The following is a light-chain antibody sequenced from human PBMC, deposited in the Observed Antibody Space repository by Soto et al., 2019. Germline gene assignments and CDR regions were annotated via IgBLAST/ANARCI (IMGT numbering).Light chain of an antibody. J-gene: IGKJ1*01. CDR1: QSVSSS. CDR3: QQYNNWPPEGT. V-gene: IGKV3-15*01. CDR2: GAS. Sequence: EIVMTQSPATLSVSPGERATLSCRASQSVSSSLAWYQQKPGQAPRLLIYGASTRATGIPGRFSGSGSGTEFTLTISSLQSEDFAVCYCQQYNNWPPEGTFGQGTKVEIK.